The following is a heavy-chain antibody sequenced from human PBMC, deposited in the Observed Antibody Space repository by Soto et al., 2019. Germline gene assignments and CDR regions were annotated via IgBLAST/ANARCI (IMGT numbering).Heavy chain of an antibody. D-gene: IGHD3-9*01. CDR2: IWYDGSNK. Sequence: PGGSLRLSCAASGFTFSSYGMHWVRQAPGKGLEGVAVIWYDGSNKYYADSVKGRFTISRDNSKNTLYLQMNSLRAEDTAVYYSARDSYDILTGYYDKSYYYGMDVWGQGTTVTVSS. CDR3: ARDSYDILTGYYDKSYYYGMDV. V-gene: IGHV3-33*01. CDR1: GFTFSSYG. J-gene: IGHJ6*02.